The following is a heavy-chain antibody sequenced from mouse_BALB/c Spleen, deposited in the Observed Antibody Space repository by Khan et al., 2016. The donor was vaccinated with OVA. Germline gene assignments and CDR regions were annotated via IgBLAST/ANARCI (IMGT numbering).Heavy chain of an antibody. CDR2: ISDGGSYT. J-gene: IGHJ3*01. CDR3: ARVYYGYPFAY. Sequence: EVELVESGGGLVKPGGSLKLSCAASGFTFSDYYMYWVRQTPEKRLEWVATISDGGSYTYYPDSVKGRFTISRDDVKNNLYLQMSSLKSEDTAMYYCARVYYGYPFAYWGQVTLVTVSS. V-gene: IGHV5-4*02. CDR1: GFTFSDYY. D-gene: IGHD2-2*01.